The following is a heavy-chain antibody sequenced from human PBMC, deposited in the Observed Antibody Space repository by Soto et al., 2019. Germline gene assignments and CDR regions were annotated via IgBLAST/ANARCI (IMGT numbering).Heavy chain of an antibody. J-gene: IGHJ3*02. CDR3: AKEDDAWTNGHFDI. CDR2: ISVSGDYA. Sequence: EVQLLESGGGLVQPGGSLRLSCAASGFSFRSYDMSWVRQAPGKGLEWVSAISVSGDYAYYADSVKGRFTISRDNSKNTLYVEMNSLRAEDTAIYYCAKEDDAWTNGHFDIWGQGTMVTVCS. V-gene: IGHV3-23*01. D-gene: IGHD2-8*01. CDR1: GFSFRSYD.